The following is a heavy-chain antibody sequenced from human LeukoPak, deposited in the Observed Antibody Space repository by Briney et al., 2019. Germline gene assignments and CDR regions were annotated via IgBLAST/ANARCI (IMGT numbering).Heavy chain of an antibody. V-gene: IGHV4-59*01. CDR3: ARDVGRAAAGSNWFDP. CDR1: GGSTSSYY. D-gene: IGHD6-13*01. Sequence: PSETLSLTCTVSGGSTSSYYWSWIRQPPGKGLEWIGYIYYSGSTNYNPSLKSRVTISVDTSKNQFSLKLSSVTAADTAVYYCARDVGRAAAGSNWFDPWGQGTLVTVSS. CDR2: IYYSGST. J-gene: IGHJ5*02.